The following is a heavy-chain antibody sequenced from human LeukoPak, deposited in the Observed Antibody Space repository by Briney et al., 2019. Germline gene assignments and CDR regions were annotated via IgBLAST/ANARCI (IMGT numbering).Heavy chain of an antibody. D-gene: IGHD6-13*01. CDR3: AREEGSSWSAFDY. CDR1: RGSMYSSY. Sequence: SETLSLTCKVSRGSMYSSYWTWIRQPPGKGLEWIGYVYYTGSTSYNPSLKSPVLIFLDTSKDQVSLILAYVTAPDTAVNFFAREEGSSWSAFDYWGQGNLVTVSS. J-gene: IGHJ4*02. CDR2: VYYTGST. V-gene: IGHV4-59*01.